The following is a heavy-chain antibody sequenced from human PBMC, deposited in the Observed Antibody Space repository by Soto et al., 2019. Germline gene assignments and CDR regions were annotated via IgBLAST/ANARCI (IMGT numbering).Heavy chain of an antibody. V-gene: IGHV1-3*01. CDR2: INAGNGNT. Sequence: ASVKVSCKASGYTFTSYAMHWVRQAPGQRLEWMGWINAGNGNTKYSQKFQGRVTITRDTSASTAYMELSSLRSEDTAVYYCVCGFSGGEADWFYLWGKGTLVTVSS. D-gene: IGHD2-15*01. CDR3: VCGFSGGEADWFYL. CDR1: GYTFTSYA. J-gene: IGHJ5*02.